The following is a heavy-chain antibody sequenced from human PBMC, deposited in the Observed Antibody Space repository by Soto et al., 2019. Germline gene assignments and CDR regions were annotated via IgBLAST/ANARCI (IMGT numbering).Heavy chain of an antibody. D-gene: IGHD1-26*01. Sequence: GGSLRLSCAASGFTFSSYGMHWVRQAPGKGLEWVAVISHDGSNKYYADSVKGRFTISRDNSKNTLYLQMNSLRAEDTAVYYCARGKGWWELLRDDEYYGMDVWGQGTTVTVSS. V-gene: IGHV3-30*03. CDR1: GFTFSSYG. CDR2: ISHDGSNK. J-gene: IGHJ6*02. CDR3: ARGKGWWELLRDDEYYGMDV.